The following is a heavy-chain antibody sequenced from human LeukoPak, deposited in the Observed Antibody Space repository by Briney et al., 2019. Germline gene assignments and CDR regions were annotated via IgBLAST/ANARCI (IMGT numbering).Heavy chain of an antibody. Sequence: PGGSLRLSCAASGFTFSSCGMHWVRQAPGKGLEWVAVIWYDGSNKYYADSVKGRFTISRDNSKNTLYLQMNSLRAEDTAVYYCARVGWELHIDYWGQGTLVTVSS. CDR3: ARVGWELHIDY. CDR2: IWYDGSNK. CDR1: GFTFSSCG. J-gene: IGHJ4*02. D-gene: IGHD1-26*01. V-gene: IGHV3-33*01.